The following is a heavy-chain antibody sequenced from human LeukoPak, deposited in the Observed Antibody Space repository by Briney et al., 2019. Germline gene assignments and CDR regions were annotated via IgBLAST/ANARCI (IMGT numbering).Heavy chain of an antibody. CDR3: ARSGGYDILRGYSLFDC. Sequence: GASVKVSCKASGYTFTSYYMHWVRQAPGQGLEWMGIINPSGGSTSYAQKFQGRVTMTRDTSTSTVYMELSSLRSEDTAVYYCARSGGYDILRGYSLFDCWGRGTLVTVSS. CDR1: GYTFTSYY. V-gene: IGHV1-46*01. J-gene: IGHJ4*02. CDR2: INPSGGST. D-gene: IGHD3-9*01.